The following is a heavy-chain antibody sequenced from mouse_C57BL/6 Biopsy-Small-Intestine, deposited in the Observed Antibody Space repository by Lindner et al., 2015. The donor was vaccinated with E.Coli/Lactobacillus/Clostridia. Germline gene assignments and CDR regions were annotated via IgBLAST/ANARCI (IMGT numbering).Heavy chain of an antibody. Sequence: SVKVSCKASGYTFTTNHMHWVRQAPGQGLEWMGIAKIRDGRTGRTSYAHQFLGRVIMTWDTSTSTVYMELSSLRSEDTAIYYCARDYNWAADYWGQGTPVTVSS. J-gene: IGHJ4*01. D-gene: IGHD4-1*01. CDR1: GYTFTTNH. V-gene: IGHV1-53*01. CDR3: ARDYNWAADY. CDR2: IRDGRTGRT.